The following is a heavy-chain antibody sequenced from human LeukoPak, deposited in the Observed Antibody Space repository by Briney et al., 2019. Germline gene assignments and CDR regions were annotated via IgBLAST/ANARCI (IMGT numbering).Heavy chain of an antibody. D-gene: IGHD2/OR15-2a*01. J-gene: IGHJ4*02. CDR2: IKQDGSQK. Sequence: GGSLRFSCAASGFRFNRFSMSWVRQTPGKGLEWVANIKQDGSQKEYADSVKGRFAISRDNANNFLDLQMNSLRAEDTGVYYCASVDFDNNAHYHYYLPNWGQGTRVTVSS. CDR3: ASVDFDNNAHYHYYLPN. CDR1: GFRFNRFS. V-gene: IGHV3-7*01.